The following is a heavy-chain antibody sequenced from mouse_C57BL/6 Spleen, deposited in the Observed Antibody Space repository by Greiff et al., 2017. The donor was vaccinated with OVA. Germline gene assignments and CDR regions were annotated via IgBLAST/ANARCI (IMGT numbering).Heavy chain of an antibody. V-gene: IGHV1-53*01. CDR2: INPSTGGT. J-gene: IGHJ4*01. D-gene: IGHD2-5*01. CDR3: ARSYYSNYEGFYAMDY. CDR1: GYTFTSYW. Sequence: QVQLQQPGTELVKPGASVKLSCKASGYTFTSYWMHWVKQRPGQGLEWIGNINPSTGGTNYNEKFKSKATLTVDKSSSTAYMQLSSLTSEDSAVYYGARSYYSNYEGFYAMDYWGQGTSVTVSS.